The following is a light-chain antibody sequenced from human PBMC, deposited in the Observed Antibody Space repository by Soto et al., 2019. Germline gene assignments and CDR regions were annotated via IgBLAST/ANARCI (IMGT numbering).Light chain of an antibody. Sequence: QPVLTQSSSASASLGSSVKLTCTLSSGHSSYIIAWHQQQPGKAPRYLMKLEGSGSYNKGSGVPDRFSGSSSGADRYLTIPTLRFGKEADYSCETWNSNILVFGGGTQLTVL. CDR1: SGHSSYI. CDR3: ETWNSNILV. CDR2: LEGSGSY. V-gene: IGLV4-60*02. J-gene: IGLJ2*01.